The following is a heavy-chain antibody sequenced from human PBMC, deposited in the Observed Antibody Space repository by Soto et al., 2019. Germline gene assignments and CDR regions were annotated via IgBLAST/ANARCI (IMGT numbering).Heavy chain of an antibody. V-gene: IGHV3-21*01. Sequence: VSLRLSCAASGFTFSIYSMNWVRQAPGKGLEWVSSISSSSSYIYYADSVKGRFTINPDTSKNQFSLQLNSVTPEDTAVYYCARGPIAVAGDNWFDPWGQGTLVTVSS. CDR2: ISSSSSYI. J-gene: IGHJ5*02. CDR1: GFTFSIYS. D-gene: IGHD6-19*01. CDR3: ARGPIAVAGDNWFDP.